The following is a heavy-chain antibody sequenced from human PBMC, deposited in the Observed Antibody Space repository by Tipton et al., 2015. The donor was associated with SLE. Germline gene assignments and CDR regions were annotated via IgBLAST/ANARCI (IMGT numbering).Heavy chain of an antibody. CDR1: GASVSSFC. D-gene: IGHD3-22*01. Sequence: TLSLTCTVSGASVSSFCWNWIRQSPGKGLEWIACVCNSVGTNYDPSLKSRGTLSLDTSKNQFSLNLNSVTAADTAVYYCARGYYYDTTGYRSWMDPWGQGTLVTVSS. J-gene: IGHJ5*02. CDR3: ARGYYYDTTGYRSWMDP. CDR2: VCNSVGT. V-gene: IGHV4-59*08.